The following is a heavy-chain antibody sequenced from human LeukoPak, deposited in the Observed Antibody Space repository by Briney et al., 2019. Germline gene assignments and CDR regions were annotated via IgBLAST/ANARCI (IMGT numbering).Heavy chain of an antibody. V-gene: IGHV3-21*01. CDR3: ARDKKSGESSEIDY. Sequence: KSGGSLRLSCAASGFTFSSYGMNWVRQAPGKGLEWVSSISSSSGYIYYADSVKGRFTISRDNAQNSLYLQMNSLRAEDTAVYYCARDKKSGESSEIDYWGQGTLVTVSS. CDR2: ISSSSGYI. J-gene: IGHJ4*02. CDR1: GFTFSSYG. D-gene: IGHD3-10*01.